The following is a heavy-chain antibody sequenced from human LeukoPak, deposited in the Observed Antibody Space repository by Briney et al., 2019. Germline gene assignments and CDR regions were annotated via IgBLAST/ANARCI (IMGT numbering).Heavy chain of an antibody. D-gene: IGHD5-24*01. CDR1: GFTFSSYG. V-gene: IGHV3-30*18. J-gene: IGHJ3*02. CDR3: AKDRRDGYNTDAFDI. Sequence: GGSLRLSCAASGFTFSSYGMNWVRQAPGKGLEWVAIVSYDGSNKYYAESVKGRFTISRDNSKNTLYLEMDSLRGEDTAVYYCAKDRRDGYNTDAFDIWGQGTMVTVSS. CDR2: VSYDGSNK.